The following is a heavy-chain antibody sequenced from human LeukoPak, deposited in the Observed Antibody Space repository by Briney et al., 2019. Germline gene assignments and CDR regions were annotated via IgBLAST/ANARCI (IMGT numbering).Heavy chain of an antibody. CDR2: IYYSGST. J-gene: IGHJ5*02. Sequence: SETLSLTCTVSGGSISSYYWSWIRQPPGKGLEWIGSIYYSGSTNYNPSLKSRVTISVDTSKNQFSLKLSSVTAADTAVYYCARGGDIVVVPAAVRNWFDPWGQGTLVTVSS. V-gene: IGHV4-59*01. CDR1: GGSISSYY. D-gene: IGHD2-2*01. CDR3: ARGGDIVVVPAAVRNWFDP.